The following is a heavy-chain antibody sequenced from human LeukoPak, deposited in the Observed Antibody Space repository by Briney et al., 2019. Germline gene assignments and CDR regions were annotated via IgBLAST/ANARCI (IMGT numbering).Heavy chain of an antibody. D-gene: IGHD1-26*01. J-gene: IGHJ4*02. CDR1: GFTFTSYS. CDR2: ISGGGGST. Sequence: GGSLRLSCAASGFTFTSYSMNWVRQAPGKGLEWVSTISGGGGSTYYADSVKGRFTISRDNSKNTLYLQVNSLRAEDTSVYYCAKGGKWDVTPFDYWGQGTLVTVSS. V-gene: IGHV3-23*01. CDR3: AKGGKWDVTPFDY.